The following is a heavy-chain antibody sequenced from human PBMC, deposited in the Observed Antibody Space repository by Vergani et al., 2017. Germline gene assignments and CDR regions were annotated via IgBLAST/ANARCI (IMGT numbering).Heavy chain of an antibody. CDR3: ARHKEQLVPGNYYYYYYMDV. Sequence: QLQLQESDPGLLKPSETLSLTCTVSGGSIRSTFYYWGWIRQPPGKGLEWIGTIYYSGSTYYNPSLKGRVTISVDTSKNQFSLKLNSVTAADTAVYYCARHKEQLVPGNYYYYYYMDVWGKGTTVTVSS. J-gene: IGHJ6*03. CDR2: IYYSGST. D-gene: IGHD6-13*01. CDR1: GGSIRSTFYY. V-gene: IGHV4-39*01.